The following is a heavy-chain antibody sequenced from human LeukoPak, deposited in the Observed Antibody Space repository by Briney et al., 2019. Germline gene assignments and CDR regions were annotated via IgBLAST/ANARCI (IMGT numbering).Heavy chain of an antibody. CDR1: GFTFSTYW. Sequence: GGSLRLSCAASGFTFSTYWMNWVRQAPGKGLEWVAFIRYDGSNKYYADSVKGRFTISRDNSKNTLYLQMNSLRAEDTAVYYCAKAEITGTPMDVWGKGTTVTVSS. D-gene: IGHD1/OR15-1a*01. CDR2: IRYDGSNK. CDR3: AKAEITGTPMDV. J-gene: IGHJ6*03. V-gene: IGHV3-30*02.